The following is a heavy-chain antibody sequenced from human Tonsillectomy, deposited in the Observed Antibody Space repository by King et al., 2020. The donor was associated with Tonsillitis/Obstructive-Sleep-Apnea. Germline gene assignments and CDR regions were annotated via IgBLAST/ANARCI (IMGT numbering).Heavy chain of an antibody. J-gene: IGHJ6*03. CDR1: GGSISSYY. D-gene: IGHD3-3*01. CDR2: IYYSGST. Sequence: QLQESGPGLVKPSETLSLTCTVSGGSISSYYWSWIRQPPGKGLEWIGYIYYSGSTNYNPSLKSRVTISVDTSKNQFSLKLSSVTAADTAVYYCARNGGGGCWGGCYSSYYYYYMDVWGKGTTVTVSS. CDR3: ARNGGGGCWGGCYSSYYYYYMDV. V-gene: IGHV4-59*08.